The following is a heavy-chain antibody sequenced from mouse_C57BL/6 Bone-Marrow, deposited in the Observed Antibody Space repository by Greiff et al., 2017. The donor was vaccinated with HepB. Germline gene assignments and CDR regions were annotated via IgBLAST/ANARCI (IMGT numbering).Heavy chain of an antibody. Sequence: VQLQQSGAELVRPGASVKLSCTASGFNIKDYYMHWVKQRPEQGLEWIGRIDPEDGDTEYAPKFQGKATMTADTSSNTAYLRLSSLTSEDTAVYYCTTGDYDGRPWFAYWGQGTLVTVSA. V-gene: IGHV14-1*01. J-gene: IGHJ3*01. CDR2: IDPEDGDT. CDR3: TTGDYDGRPWFAY. D-gene: IGHD2-4*01. CDR1: GFNIKDYY.